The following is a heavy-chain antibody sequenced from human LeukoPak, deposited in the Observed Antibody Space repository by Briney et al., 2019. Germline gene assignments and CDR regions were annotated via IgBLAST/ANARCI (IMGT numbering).Heavy chain of an antibody. J-gene: IGHJ5*02. D-gene: IGHD2-21*02. CDR1: GYTFTSYG. V-gene: IGHV1-18*01. CDR3: ARYAMTAPERLDP. Sequence: ASVKVSCKASGYTFTSYGISWVRQAPGQGLEWMGWISAYNGNTNYAQNLQGRVTMTTDTSTSTAYVEVRSLRSDDAAVYWCARYAMTAPERLDPWGQGTLVTVSS. CDR2: ISAYNGNT.